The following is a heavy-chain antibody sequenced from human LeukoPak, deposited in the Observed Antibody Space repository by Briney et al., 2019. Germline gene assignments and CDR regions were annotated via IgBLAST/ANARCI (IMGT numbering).Heavy chain of an antibody. CDR1: GFTFSTYW. Sequence: GGSLRLSCAASGFTFSTYWMHWVRQAPGKGLVWVSQIKSDGSTNYADSVKGRFTISRDNAKNTLSLQMSSLRPEDTGVYYCARAPSEIGGYYPEYFRHWGQGTLVTVSS. J-gene: IGHJ1*01. CDR2: IKSDGST. V-gene: IGHV3-74*01. CDR3: ARAPSEIGGYYPEYFRH. D-gene: IGHD3-3*01.